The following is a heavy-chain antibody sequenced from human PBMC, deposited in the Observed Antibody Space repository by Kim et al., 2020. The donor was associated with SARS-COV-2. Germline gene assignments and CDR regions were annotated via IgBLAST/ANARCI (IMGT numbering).Heavy chain of an antibody. Sequence: SVKVSCKASGGTFSSYAISWVRQAPGQGLEWMGGIIPIFGTANYAQKFQGRVTITADESTSTAYMELSSLRSEDTAVYYCARDLLSSGWYGGDAFDIWGHGTMVTVSS. CDR2: IIPIFGTA. CDR1: GGTFSSYA. CDR3: ARDLLSSGWYGGDAFDI. J-gene: IGHJ3*02. V-gene: IGHV1-69*13. D-gene: IGHD6-19*01.